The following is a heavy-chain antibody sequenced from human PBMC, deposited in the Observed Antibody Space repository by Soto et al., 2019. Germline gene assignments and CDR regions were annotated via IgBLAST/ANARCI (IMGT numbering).Heavy chain of an antibody. V-gene: IGHV4-34*01. CDR1: GGSFSGYY. CDR2: INHSGST. CDR3: ARVRVDYYDSSGYYLFDY. D-gene: IGHD3-22*01. J-gene: IGHJ4*02. Sequence: PSETLSLTCAVYGGSFSGYYWSWIRQPPGKGLEWIGEINHSGSTNYNPSLKSRVTISVDTSKNQFSLKLSSVTAADTAVYYCARVRVDYYDSSGYYLFDYWGQGTLVTVSS.